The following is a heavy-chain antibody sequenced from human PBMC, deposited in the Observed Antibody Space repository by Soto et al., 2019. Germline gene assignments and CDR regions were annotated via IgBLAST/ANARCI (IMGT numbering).Heavy chain of an antibody. CDR1: GGTFSSYA. J-gene: IGHJ6*02. V-gene: IGHV1-69*13. CDR2: IIPIFGTA. Sequence: ASVKVSCKASGGTFSSYAISWVRQAPGQGLEWMGGIIPIFGTANYAQKFQGRVTITADESTSTAYMELSSLRSEDTAVYYCARDGYQLYCISTSCRPHSYYYYGMDVWGQGTTVTVSS. CDR3: ARDGYQLYCISTSCRPHSYYYYGMDV. D-gene: IGHD2-2*01.